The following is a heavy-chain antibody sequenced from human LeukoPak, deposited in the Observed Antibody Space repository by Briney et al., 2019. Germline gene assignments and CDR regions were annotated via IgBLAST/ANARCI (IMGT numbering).Heavy chain of an antibody. CDR3: ARDSSGQYYGLDV. CDR1: GFTFSSYA. J-gene: IGHJ6*02. D-gene: IGHD3-22*01. CDR2: ISGSGGST. Sequence: PGGSLRLSCAASGFTFSSYAMSWVRQAPGKGLEWVSAISGSGGSTYYADSVKGRFTISRDNSKNTLYLQMNNLRAEDTAVYYCARDSSGQYYGLDVWGQGTTVTVSS. V-gene: IGHV3-23*01.